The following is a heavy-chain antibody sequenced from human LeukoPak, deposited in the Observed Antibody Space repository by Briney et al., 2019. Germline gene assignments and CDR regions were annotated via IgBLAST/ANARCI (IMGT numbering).Heavy chain of an antibody. Sequence: RSLRLSCAASGFTFSSYSMNWVRQAPGKGLEWVSSISSSSSYIYYADSVKGRFTISRDNAKNSLYLQMNSLRAEDTAVYYCASQVGSGSYFPGDYWGQGTLVTVSS. J-gene: IGHJ4*02. D-gene: IGHD1-26*01. CDR3: ASQVGSGSYFPGDY. V-gene: IGHV3-21*01. CDR2: ISSSSSYI. CDR1: GFTFSSYS.